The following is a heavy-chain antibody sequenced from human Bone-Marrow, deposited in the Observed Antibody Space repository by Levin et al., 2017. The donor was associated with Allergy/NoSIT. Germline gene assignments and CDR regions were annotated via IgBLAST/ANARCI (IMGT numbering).Heavy chain of an antibody. CDR1: GGSISSYY. D-gene: IGHD2-21*02. CDR3: ARVVTVRAFDI. CDR2: IYYSGST. J-gene: IGHJ3*02. Sequence: PSETLSLTCTVSGGSISSYYWSWIRQPPGKGLEWIGYIYYSGSTNYNPSLKSRVTISVDTSKNQFSLKLSSVTAADTAVYYCARVVTVRAFDIWGQGTMVTVSS. V-gene: IGHV4-59*01.